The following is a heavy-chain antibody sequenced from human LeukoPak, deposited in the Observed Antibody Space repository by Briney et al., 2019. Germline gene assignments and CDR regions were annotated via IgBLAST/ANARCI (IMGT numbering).Heavy chain of an antibody. D-gene: IGHD1-26*01. J-gene: IGHJ3*02. CDR2: IYYSGST. V-gene: IGHV4-28*03. CDR3: ARAGPTTAVDAFDI. Sequence: KASETLSLTCAVSGYSISSSTWWGLIRQPPGKGLEWIGYIYYSGSTYYNPSLESRVTMSLDTSKNQISLNLSSVTAVDTAVYYCARAGPTTAVDAFDIWGLGTKVTVSS. CDR1: GYSISSSTW.